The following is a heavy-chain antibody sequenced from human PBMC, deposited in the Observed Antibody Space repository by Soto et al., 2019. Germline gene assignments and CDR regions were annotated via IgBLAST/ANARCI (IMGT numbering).Heavy chain of an antibody. CDR2: INPTTGST. D-gene: IGHD6-6*01. CDR1: GYTFTSYY. J-gene: IGHJ6*02. V-gene: IGHV1-46*01. CDR3: ARDLERQLGPYYYGMDV. Sequence: ASVKVACKASGYTFTSYYLHWVRQAHGQGLEWVGIINPTTGSTSYAQKFQGRVTVTRDTSTSTVHMELRSLRSEDAAVFYCARDLERQLGPYYYGMDVWGQGTTVTVSS.